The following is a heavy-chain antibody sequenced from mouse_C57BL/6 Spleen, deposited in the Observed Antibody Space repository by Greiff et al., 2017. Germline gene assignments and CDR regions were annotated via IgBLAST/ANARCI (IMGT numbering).Heavy chain of an antibody. CDR2: IYPGDGDT. V-gene: IGHV1-80*01. Sequence: QVQLKQSGAELVKPGASVKISCKASGYAFSSYWMNWVKQRPGKGLEWIGQIYPGDGDTNYNGKFKGKATLTADKSSSTAYMQLSSLTSEDSAVYFCARGLGGFYAMDYWGQGTSVTVSS. CDR3: ARGLGGFYAMDY. CDR1: GYAFSSYW. D-gene: IGHD2-4*01. J-gene: IGHJ4*01.